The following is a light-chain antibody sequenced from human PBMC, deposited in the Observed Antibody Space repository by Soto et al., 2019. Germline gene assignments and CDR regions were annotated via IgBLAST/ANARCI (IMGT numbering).Light chain of an antibody. J-gene: IGKJ2*01. CDR1: QSISSN. CDR2: GAS. CDR3: QQYAGWPRT. Sequence: EIVMTQSPATLSLSPGERATLSCRASQSISSNLAWYQQKPGQAPRLLIYGASTRAPDIPARFSGSGSGTEFTLTISSLQSADFAVYYCQQYAGWPRTFGQGTKLEIK. V-gene: IGKV3-15*01.